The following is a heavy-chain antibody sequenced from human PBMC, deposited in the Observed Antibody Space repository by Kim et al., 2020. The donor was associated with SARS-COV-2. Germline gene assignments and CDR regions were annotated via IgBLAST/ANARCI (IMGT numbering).Heavy chain of an antibody. CDR1: GGSFSGYY. D-gene: IGHD6-13*01. J-gene: IGHJ4*02. Sequence: SETLSLTCAVYGGSFSGYYWSWIRQPAGKGLEWIGEINHSGSTNYNPSLKSRVTISVDTSKNQFSLKLSSVTAADTAVYYCARAVIAAAADFAYWGQGT. V-gene: IGHV4-34*01. CDR2: INHSGST. CDR3: ARAVIAAAADFAY.